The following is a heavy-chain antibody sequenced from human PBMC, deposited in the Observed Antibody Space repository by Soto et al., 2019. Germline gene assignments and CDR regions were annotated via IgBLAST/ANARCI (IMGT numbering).Heavy chain of an antibody. CDR1: GGTFSSYA. CDR3: ARGKWQQLVTWFDP. CDR2: IIPIFGTA. Sequence: SVKVSCKASGGTFSSYAISWVRQAPGQGLEWMGGIIPIFGTANYAQKFQGRVTITADESTSTAYMELSSLRSEDTAVYYCARGKWQQLVTWFDPWGQGTLVTVSS. J-gene: IGHJ5*02. D-gene: IGHD6-13*01. V-gene: IGHV1-69*13.